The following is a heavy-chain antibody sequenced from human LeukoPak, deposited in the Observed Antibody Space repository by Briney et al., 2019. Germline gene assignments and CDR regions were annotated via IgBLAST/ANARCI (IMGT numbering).Heavy chain of an antibody. D-gene: IGHD4-17*01. J-gene: IGHJ3*02. CDR2: IYYSGST. CDR1: GGSFSSYY. Sequence: SETLSLTCTVSGGSFSSYYWSWIRQPPGKGLEWIAYIYYSGSTNYNPSLMSRVTISVDTSKNQFSLKRSSVTAAYTAVYYCASQTTDDAFDIWGQGTMVTVSS. V-gene: IGHV4-59*01. CDR3: ASQTTDDAFDI.